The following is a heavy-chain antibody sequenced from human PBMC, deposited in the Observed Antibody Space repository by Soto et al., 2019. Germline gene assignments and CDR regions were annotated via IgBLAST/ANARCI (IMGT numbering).Heavy chain of an antibody. D-gene: IGHD5-12*01. CDR2: ISSDGGNK. CDR3: ARGGDSAYEFFQQWSMDS. CDR1: GFTFSGVN. V-gene: IGHV3-30-3*01. Sequence: QVQLVESGGGVVQPGRSLRLSCSASGFTFSGVNMHWVRQAPGKGLEWVAVISSDGGNKNYADSVKGRFTISRDNSKNTLSLQIISLRTEDTAMYYCARGGDSAYEFFQQWSMDSWGQGTLVTVSS. J-gene: IGHJ5*02.